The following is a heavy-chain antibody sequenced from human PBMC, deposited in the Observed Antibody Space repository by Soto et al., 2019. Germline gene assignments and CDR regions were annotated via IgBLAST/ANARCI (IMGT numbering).Heavy chain of an antibody. D-gene: IGHD2-15*01. CDR2: IIPILGIA. V-gene: IGHV1-69*02. Sequence: GASVKVSCKASGGTFSSYTISWVRQAPGQGLEWMGRIIPILGIANYAQKFQGRVTITADKSTSTAYMELSSLRSEDTDVYYCAQSLGYCSGGSSPVVDLGGRGTLVTV. CDR1: GGTFSSYT. CDR3: AQSLGYCSGGSSPVVDL. J-gene: IGHJ2*01.